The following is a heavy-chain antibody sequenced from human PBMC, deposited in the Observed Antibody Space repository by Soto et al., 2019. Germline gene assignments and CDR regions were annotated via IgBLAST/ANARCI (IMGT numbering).Heavy chain of an antibody. D-gene: IGHD5-12*01. CDR1: GYTFSSYY. CDR2: INPNGGSA. V-gene: IGHV1-46*01. J-gene: IGHJ4*02. CDR3: ARGNLDSGYDSL. Sequence: GASVKVSCKASGYTFSSYYIHWVRQAPGQGLEWIGIINPNGGSANYAQNFKGRLTVTGDTSTSTAYMELSSLRSEDTAVYYCARGNLDSGYDSLWGQGTLVTVSS.